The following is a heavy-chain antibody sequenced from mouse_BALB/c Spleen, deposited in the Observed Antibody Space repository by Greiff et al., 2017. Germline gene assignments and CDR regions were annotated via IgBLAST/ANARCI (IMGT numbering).Heavy chain of an antibody. J-gene: IGHJ3*01. D-gene: IGHD1-1*01. V-gene: IGHV7-3*02. Sequence: EVQLVESGGGLVQPGGSLRLSCATSGFTFTDYYMRWVRQPPGKALEWLGFIRNKAIGYTTEYSASVKGRFTISRDNSQSILYLQMNTLRAEDSATYYCARTGSTFAYWGQGTLVTVSA. CDR2: IRNKAIGYTT. CDR1: GFTFTDYY. CDR3: ARTGSTFAY.